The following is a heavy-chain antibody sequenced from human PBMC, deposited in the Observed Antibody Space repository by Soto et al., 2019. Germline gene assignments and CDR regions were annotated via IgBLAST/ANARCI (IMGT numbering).Heavy chain of an antibody. CDR1: GYTFTTYA. Sequence: QVQLVQSGAEVKKPGASVKVSCKASGYTFTTYAMHWVRQAPGQRLEWMGWINAGNGNTKYSQKLQGRVTITRDTSASTAYVELSSLRSEDTAVYYCARAPLVNWFDPWGQGTLVTVSS. D-gene: IGHD3-10*01. CDR3: ARAPLVNWFDP. CDR2: INAGNGNT. V-gene: IGHV1-3*01. J-gene: IGHJ5*02.